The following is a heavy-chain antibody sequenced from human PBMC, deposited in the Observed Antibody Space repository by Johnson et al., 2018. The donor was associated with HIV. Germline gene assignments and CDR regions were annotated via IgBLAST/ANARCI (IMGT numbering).Heavy chain of an antibody. V-gene: IGHV3-30-3*01. CDR1: VFTFSSYA. CDR2: ISYDGSNK. Sequence: VQLVESGGGVVQPGWSLRLSCAASVFTFSSYAMHWVRQAPGKGLEWVAVISYDGSNKYYADSVKGRFTISRDNSKNTLYLQMNSLRADDTAVYYCARDGWEQRGETVGDGFDIWGQGTMVTVSS. J-gene: IGHJ3*02. CDR3: ARDGWEQRGETVGDGFDI. D-gene: IGHD1-26*01.